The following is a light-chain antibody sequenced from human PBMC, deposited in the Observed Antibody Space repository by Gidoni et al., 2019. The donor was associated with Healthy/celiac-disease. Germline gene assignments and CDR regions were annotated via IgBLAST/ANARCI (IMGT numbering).Light chain of an antibody. J-gene: IGKJ3*01. CDR1: QSVLYSSNNKNY. CDR2: WAS. V-gene: IGKV4-1*01. Sequence: DIVLTQSPHSLAVSLGARATINCKSSQSVLYSSNNKNYLAWYQQKPGQPPKLLIYWASTRESGVPDRFSGSGSGTDFTLTISSLQAEDVAVYYCQQYYSTPPVTFGPGTKVDIK. CDR3: QQYYSTPPVT.